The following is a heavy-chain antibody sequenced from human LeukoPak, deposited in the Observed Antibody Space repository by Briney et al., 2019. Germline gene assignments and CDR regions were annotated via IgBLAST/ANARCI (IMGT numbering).Heavy chain of an antibody. CDR1: GFTVSTSY. CDR2: IYSGGST. Sequence: GGSLRLSCTASGFTVSTSYMTWVRQAPGKGLEWVSVIYSGGSTYYADSVKGRFTISRDNSKNTLYLQMNSLRAEDTAVYYCARFRYDSSGYFPYWGQGTLVTVSS. D-gene: IGHD3-22*01. CDR3: ARFRYDSSGYFPY. V-gene: IGHV3-53*01. J-gene: IGHJ4*02.